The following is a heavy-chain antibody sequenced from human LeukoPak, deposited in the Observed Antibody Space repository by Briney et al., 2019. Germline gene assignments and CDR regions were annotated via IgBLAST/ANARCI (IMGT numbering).Heavy chain of an antibody. CDR2: INPNSGGT. D-gene: IGHD5-18*01. V-gene: IGHV1-2*02. CDR3: ARARGYSYGYYYYYYMDV. CDR1: GYAFTGYY. Sequence: GASVKVSCKASGYAFTGYYMHWVRQAPGQGLEWMGWINPNSGGTNYAQKFQGRVTMTRDTSISTAYMELGRLRSDDTAVYYCARARGYSYGYYYYYYMDVWGKGTTVTISS. J-gene: IGHJ6*03.